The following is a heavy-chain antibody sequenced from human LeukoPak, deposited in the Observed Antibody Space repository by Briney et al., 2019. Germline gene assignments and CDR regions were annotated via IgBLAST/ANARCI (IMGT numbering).Heavy chain of an antibody. CDR1: GFTFSSYS. V-gene: IGHV3-48*01. CDR3: ARDIQLWAPGAFDI. D-gene: IGHD5-18*01. J-gene: IGHJ3*02. Sequence: GGSLRLSCAASGFTFSSYSMNWVRQAPGKGLEWVSYISSSSSTIYYADSVKGRFTISRDNAKNSLYLQMNSLRAEDTAVYYCARDIQLWAPGAFDIWGQGTMVTVSS. CDR2: ISSSSSTI.